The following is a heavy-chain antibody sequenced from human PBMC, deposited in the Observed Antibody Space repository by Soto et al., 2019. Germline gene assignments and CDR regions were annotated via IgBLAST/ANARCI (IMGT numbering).Heavy chain of an antibody. CDR3: ARGYSSLYNAFDI. D-gene: IGHD6-13*01. CDR1: GGTFSSYA. Sequence: GASVKVSCKASGGTFSSYAISWVRQAPGQGLEWMGGIIPIFGTANYAQKFQGRVTITADESTSTAYMELSSLRSEDTAVYYCARGYSSLYNAFDIWGQGTMVTVSS. J-gene: IGHJ3*02. CDR2: IIPIFGTA. V-gene: IGHV1-69*13.